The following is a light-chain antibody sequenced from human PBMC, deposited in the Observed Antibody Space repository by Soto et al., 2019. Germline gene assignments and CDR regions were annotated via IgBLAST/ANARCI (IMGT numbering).Light chain of an antibody. CDR3: SSYAGSNNLGV. Sequence: QSVLTQPPSASGSPGQSVTISCTGTSSDVGGYNYVSWYQQHPGKAPKLMIYEVSKRPSGVPDRFSGSKSGNTASLTVSGLQAEDEADYYCSSYAGSNNLGVFGGWTKLTVL. CDR2: EVS. J-gene: IGLJ3*02. V-gene: IGLV2-8*01. CDR1: SSDVGGYNY.